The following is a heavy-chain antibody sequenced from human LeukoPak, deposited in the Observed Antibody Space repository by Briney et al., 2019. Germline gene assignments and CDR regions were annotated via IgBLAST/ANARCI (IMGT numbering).Heavy chain of an antibody. J-gene: IGHJ4*02. CDR3: TRDPAFYGSGD. Sequence: SETLSLTCTVSGDSISDYYWSWIRQPAGRGLEWIGRIFTTENTDYNPSLTSRVTMSIDTSKNQFSLELRSVTAADTAVYYCTRDPAFYGSGDWGQGTLVTVSS. CDR2: IFTTENT. CDR1: GDSISDYY. V-gene: IGHV4-4*07. D-gene: IGHD3-10*01.